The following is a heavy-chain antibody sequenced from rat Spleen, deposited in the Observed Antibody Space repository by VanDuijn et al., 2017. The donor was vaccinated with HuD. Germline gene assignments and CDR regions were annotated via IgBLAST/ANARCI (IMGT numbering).Heavy chain of an antibody. CDR2: ISYEGSST. J-gene: IGHJ2*01. CDR1: GFTFSIYD. Sequence: EVQLVESGGGLVQPGRSMKLSCAASGFTFSIYDMAWVRQAPTKGLEWVASISYEGSSTYYGDSVKGRFTISRDNAKSTLYLQMNSLRSEDTATYYCARRADYYDGTYFYDYWGQGVMVTVSS. D-gene: IGHD1-12*02. CDR3: ARRADYYDGTYFYDY. V-gene: IGHV5-22*01.